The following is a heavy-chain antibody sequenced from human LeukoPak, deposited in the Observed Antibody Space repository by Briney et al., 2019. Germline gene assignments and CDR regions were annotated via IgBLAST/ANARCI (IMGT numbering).Heavy chain of an antibody. CDR3: ARGAGYCTNGVCPIFDY. Sequence: PGGCLRLSCAASGFTFSSYSMNWVSQAPGKGLGWVSSINSGSSYLYYADSVKGRFTISRDNAKNSLYLQINSLRAEDTAVYYCARGAGYCTNGVCPIFDYWGQGTLVTVSS. CDR1: GFTFSSYS. D-gene: IGHD2-8*01. J-gene: IGHJ4*02. CDR2: INSGSSYL. V-gene: IGHV3-21*01.